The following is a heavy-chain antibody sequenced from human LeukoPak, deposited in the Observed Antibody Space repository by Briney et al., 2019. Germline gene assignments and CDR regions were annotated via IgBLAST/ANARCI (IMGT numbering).Heavy chain of an antibody. D-gene: IGHD2-2*01. Sequence: GGSLRLSCAASGLTVSSNYMSWVRQAPGKGLEWVSVIYSGGSTYYADPVKGRFTISRDNSKNTLYLQMNSLRAEDTAVYYCARDRFYCSSTSCYAGYYGMDVWGQGTTVTVSS. J-gene: IGHJ6*01. CDR2: IYSGGST. CDR1: GLTVSSNY. CDR3: ARDRFYCSSTSCYAGYYGMDV. V-gene: IGHV3-66*01.